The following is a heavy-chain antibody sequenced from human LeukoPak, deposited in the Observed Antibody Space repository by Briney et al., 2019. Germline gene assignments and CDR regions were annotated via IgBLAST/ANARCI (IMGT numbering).Heavy chain of an antibody. V-gene: IGHV4-59*11. CDR3: ARDLVTVTKGFDI. CDR2: ISYIGST. J-gene: IGHJ3*02. Sequence: SETLSLTCVVSGDSFSSHYWTWIRQSPGKGPEWIGYISYIGSTNYNPSLKSRVTISIDTSKNQFSLKLRSVTAADTAVYYCARDLVTVTKGFDIWGQGTMVSVSA. D-gene: IGHD4-17*01. CDR1: GDSFSSHY.